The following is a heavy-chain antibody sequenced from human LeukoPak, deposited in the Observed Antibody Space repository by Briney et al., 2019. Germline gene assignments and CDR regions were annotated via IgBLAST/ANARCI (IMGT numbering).Heavy chain of an antibody. CDR2: IFHNGIT. Sequence: SETLSLTCTVSGGSISSKNHYWGWIRQPPGKGLERIGSIFHNGITYYNSSLKSRVTISVDTSKNQFSLKVRSVTAADTAVYYCARHTLGSLEFDPWGQGTLVTVSS. J-gene: IGHJ5*02. CDR3: ARHTLGSLEFDP. D-gene: IGHD3-10*01. V-gene: IGHV4-39*01. CDR1: GGSISSKNHY.